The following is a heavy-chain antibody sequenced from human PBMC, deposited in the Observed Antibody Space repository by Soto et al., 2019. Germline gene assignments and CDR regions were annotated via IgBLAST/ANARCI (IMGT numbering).Heavy chain of an antibody. CDR3: ARGETYYYGSGSYPVIYGMDV. D-gene: IGHD3-10*01. Sequence: QVQLVESRGGVVQPGRSLRLSCAASGFTFSSYAMHWVRQAPGKGLEWVAVISYDGSNKYYADSVKGRFTISRDNSKNTLYLQMNSLRAEDTAVYYCARGETYYYGSGSYPVIYGMDVWGQGTTVTVSS. CDR2: ISYDGSNK. CDR1: GFTFSSYA. J-gene: IGHJ6*02. V-gene: IGHV3-30-3*01.